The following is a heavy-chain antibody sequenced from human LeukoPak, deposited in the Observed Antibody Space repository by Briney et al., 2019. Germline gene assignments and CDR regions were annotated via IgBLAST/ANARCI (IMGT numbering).Heavy chain of an antibody. D-gene: IGHD6-13*01. CDR3: AREATAAGKSYYYMDV. V-gene: IGHV4-4*07. CDR2: IYTSGST. CDR1: GGSISSYY. J-gene: IGHJ6*03. Sequence: IPSETLSLTCTVPGGSISSYYWSWIRQPAGKGLEWIGRIYTSGSTNYNPSLKSRVTMSVDTSKNQFSLKLSSVTAADTAVYYCAREATAAGKSYYYMDVWGKGTTVTVSS.